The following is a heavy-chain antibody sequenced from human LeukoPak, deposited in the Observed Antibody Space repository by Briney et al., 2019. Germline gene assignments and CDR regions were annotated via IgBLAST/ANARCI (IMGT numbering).Heavy chain of an antibody. CDR3: ARDCSSTSCYVRGGYYYYYGMDV. Sequence: GGSLRLSCRASGFTFTDYYMSWIRQSPGKGLEWVANIKQDGSEKYYVDPVKGRFTISRDNAKNSLYLQMNSLRAEDTAVYYCARDCSSTSCYVRGGYYYYYGMDVWGQGTTVAVSS. CDR1: GFTFTDYY. V-gene: IGHV3-7*01. CDR2: IKQDGSEK. D-gene: IGHD2-2*01. J-gene: IGHJ6*02.